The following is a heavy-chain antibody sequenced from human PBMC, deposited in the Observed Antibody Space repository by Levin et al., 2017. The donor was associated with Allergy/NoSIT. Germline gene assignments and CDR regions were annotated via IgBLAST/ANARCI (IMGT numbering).Heavy chain of an antibody. CDR3: ARAGRGGYGSFVNHYYYYMDV. J-gene: IGHJ6*03. D-gene: IGHD5-12*01. CDR1: GGSFSGYY. Sequence: SQTLSLTCAVYGGSFSGYYWSWIRQPPGKGLEWIGEINHSGSTNYNPSLKSRVTISVDTSKNQFSLKLSSVTAADTAVYYCARAGRGGYGSFVNHYYYYMDVWGKGTTVTVSS. CDR2: INHSGST. V-gene: IGHV4-34*01.